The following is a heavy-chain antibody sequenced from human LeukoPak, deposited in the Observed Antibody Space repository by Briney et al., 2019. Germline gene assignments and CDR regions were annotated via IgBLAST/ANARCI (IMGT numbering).Heavy chain of an antibody. J-gene: IGHJ4*02. CDR1: GYTFTSYA. D-gene: IGHD3-10*01. CDR3: ARDRGQAYNG. CDR2: INAGNGNT. V-gene: IGHV1-3*01. Sequence: ASVKVSCKASGYTFTSYAMHWVRQAPGQRLEWMGWINAGNGNTKYSQKFQGRVTMTRDTSTSTVYMELSSLRSEDTAVYYCARDRGQAYNGWGQGTLVTVSS.